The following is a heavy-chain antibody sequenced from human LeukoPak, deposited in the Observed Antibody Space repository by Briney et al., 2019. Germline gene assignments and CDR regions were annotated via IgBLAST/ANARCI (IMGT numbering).Heavy chain of an antibody. Sequence: PGASVKVSCKASGYTFTSYGISWVRQAPGQGLEWMGWISAYNGNTNYAQKPQGRVTMTTDTSTSTAYMELRSLRSDDTAVYYCARAMLVVVTPYDAFDIWGQGTMVTVSS. CDR1: GYTFTSYG. CDR3: ARAMLVVVTPYDAFDI. D-gene: IGHD3-22*01. CDR2: ISAYNGNT. V-gene: IGHV1-18*01. J-gene: IGHJ3*02.